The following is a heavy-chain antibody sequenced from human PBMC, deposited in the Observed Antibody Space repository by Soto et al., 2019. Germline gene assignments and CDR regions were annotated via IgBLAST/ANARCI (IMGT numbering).Heavy chain of an antibody. CDR2: INPSGGST. J-gene: IGHJ4*02. D-gene: IGHD6-19*01. Sequence: QVQLVQSGAEVKKPGASVKVSCKASGYTFTSYYMHWVRQAPGQGLEWMGIINPSGGSTSYAQKFQGRVTMTRDTSKSTVYMELSSLRAEDTAVYYCARELSGWYFYWGQGSLVTVSS. CDR1: GYTFTSYY. CDR3: ARELSGWYFY. V-gene: IGHV1-46*01.